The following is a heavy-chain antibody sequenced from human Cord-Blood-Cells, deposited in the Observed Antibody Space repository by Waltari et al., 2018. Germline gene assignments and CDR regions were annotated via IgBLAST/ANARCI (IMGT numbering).Heavy chain of an antibody. CDR3: ARDVRFRELYYYYYYGMDV. D-gene: IGHD3-10*01. V-gene: IGHV4-4*02. Sequence: QVQLQESGPGLVKPSGTLSLTCAVPGGSISSSNWWRWVRPPPGTGLEWIGEIYHSGSTNYNPSLKSRVTISVDKSKNQFSLKLSSVTAADTAVYYCARDVRFRELYYYYYYGMDVWGQGTTVTVSS. CDR2: IYHSGST. CDR1: GGSISSSNW. J-gene: IGHJ6*02.